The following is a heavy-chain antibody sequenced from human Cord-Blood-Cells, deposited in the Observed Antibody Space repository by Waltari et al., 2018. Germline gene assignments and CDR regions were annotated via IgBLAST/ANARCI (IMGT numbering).Heavy chain of an antibody. Sequence: QVQLQQWGEGLLKPSETLSLTCAVYGGSFSGYYWRWIRQPPGKGLEWIGEINHSGSTNYNPSLKSRVTISVDTSKNQFSLKLSSVTAADTAVYYCARHPLYDSSGYYYDYWGQGTLVTVSS. CDR2: INHSGST. V-gene: IGHV4-34*01. J-gene: IGHJ4*02. CDR1: GGSFSGYY. D-gene: IGHD3-22*01. CDR3: ARHPLYDSSGYYYDY.